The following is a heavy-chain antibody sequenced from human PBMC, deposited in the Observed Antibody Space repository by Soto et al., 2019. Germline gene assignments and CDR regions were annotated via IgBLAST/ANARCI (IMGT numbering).Heavy chain of an antibody. CDR1: GGSMSSSSYY. D-gene: IGHD3-3*01. Sequence: SETLSLTCTVPGGSMSSSSYYWGWIRQPPGTGLEWVGSIYYSGSSYYNPSLKSRVALSVDTSKNQFSLRLSSVTAADTAVYYCARHDRQGSTYYDFWSGYYPFDYWGQGTLVTVSS. CDR2: IYYSGSS. J-gene: IGHJ4*02. CDR3: ARHDRQGSTYYDFWSGYYPFDY. V-gene: IGHV4-39*01.